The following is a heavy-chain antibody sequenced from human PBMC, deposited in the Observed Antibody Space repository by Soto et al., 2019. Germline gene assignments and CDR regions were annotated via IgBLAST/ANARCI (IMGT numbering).Heavy chain of an antibody. D-gene: IGHD3-22*01. CDR2: IDLSDSYT. CDR3: ARHGNPYYYDSSGHAPDGYYGMDV. V-gene: IGHV5-10-1*01. Sequence: PGESLKISCKGSGYSFTSYWISWVRQMPGKGLEWMGRIDLSDSYTNYSPSFQGHVTISADKSISTAYLQWSSLKASDTAMYYCARHGNPYYYDSSGHAPDGYYGMDVWGQGTTVTVSS. CDR1: GYSFTSYW. J-gene: IGHJ6*02.